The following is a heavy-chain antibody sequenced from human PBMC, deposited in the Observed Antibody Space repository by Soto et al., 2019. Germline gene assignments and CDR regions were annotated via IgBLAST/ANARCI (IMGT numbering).Heavy chain of an antibody. CDR3: AKTFVNNWLLDY. Sequence: EVQLLESGGGWVQPGGSLRLSCAASGFTFSSYGMSWVRQATGKGLEWLAAMSGSGGRIYYAGSVKGRFTIARDNSENALLLKLSSLRVGDAGVYYCAKTFVNNWLLDYWGLGTLIAVSS. V-gene: IGHV3-23*01. CDR1: GFTFSSYG. J-gene: IGHJ4*02. D-gene: IGHD1-1*01. CDR2: MSGSGGRI.